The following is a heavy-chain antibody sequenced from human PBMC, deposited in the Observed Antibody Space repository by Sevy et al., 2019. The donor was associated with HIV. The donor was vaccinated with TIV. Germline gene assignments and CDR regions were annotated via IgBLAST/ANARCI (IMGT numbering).Heavy chain of an antibody. Sequence: GGSLRLSCAASGFTFSGYWMSWVRQAPGKGLEWVANIKQDGSEKYYVDSVKGRFTISRDNAKNSLYLQMNSLRAEDTAVYYCARGTWFGELSGIFDYWGQGTLVTVSS. CDR2: IKQDGSEK. CDR3: ARGTWFGELSGIFDY. CDR1: GFTFSGYW. V-gene: IGHV3-7*01. J-gene: IGHJ4*02. D-gene: IGHD3-10*01.